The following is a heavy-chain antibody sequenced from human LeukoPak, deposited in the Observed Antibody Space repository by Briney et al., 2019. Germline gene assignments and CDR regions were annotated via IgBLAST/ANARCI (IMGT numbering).Heavy chain of an antibody. CDR3: ARRYGGSSWYDPFVY. CDR1: GGSTTSSSTS. J-gene: IGHJ4*02. D-gene: IGHD6-13*01. V-gene: IGHV4-39*01. CDR2: IYYSGST. Sequence: NPSETLSLTCTVSGGSTTSSSTSWGWIRNPPGKGLERIGSIYYSGSTYYNPSLKSRVTMSVDTSKNQFSLKLSSVTAADTAVYYCARRYGGSSWYDPFVYWGQGTLVTVSS.